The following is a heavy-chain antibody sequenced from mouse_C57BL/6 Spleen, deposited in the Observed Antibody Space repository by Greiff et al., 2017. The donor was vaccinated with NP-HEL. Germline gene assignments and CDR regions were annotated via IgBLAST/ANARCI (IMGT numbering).Heavy chain of an antibody. Sequence: VQLQQPGAELVKPGASVKMSCKASGYTFTSYWITWVKQRPGQGLEWIGDIYPGSGSTNYNEKFKSKATLTVDTSSSTAYMQLSSLTSEDSAVYYCAREDYYGSRPFAYWGQGTLVTVSA. V-gene: IGHV1-55*01. CDR3: AREDYYGSRPFAY. J-gene: IGHJ3*01. D-gene: IGHD1-1*01. CDR1: GYTFTSYW. CDR2: IYPGSGST.